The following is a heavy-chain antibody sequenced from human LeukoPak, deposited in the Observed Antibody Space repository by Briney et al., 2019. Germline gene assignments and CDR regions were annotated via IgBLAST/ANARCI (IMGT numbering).Heavy chain of an antibody. V-gene: IGHV4-4*07. CDR3: ARERCGDTTCYFDY. CDR1: GGSISSYY. J-gene: IGHJ4*02. Sequence: SETLSLTCTVSGGSISSYYWSWIRQPAGKGLEWIGRIYTSGSTNYNPSLKSRVTISVDTSKNQFSLELSSVTAADTAVYYCARERCGDTTCYFDYWGQGTLVTVSS. D-gene: IGHD2-21*01. CDR2: IYTSGST.